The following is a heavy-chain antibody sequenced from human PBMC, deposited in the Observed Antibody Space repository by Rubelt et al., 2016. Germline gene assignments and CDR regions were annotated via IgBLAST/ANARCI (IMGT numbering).Heavy chain of an antibody. CDR1: GGSISSGGYY. Sequence: QVQLQESGPGLVKPSQTLSLTCTVSGGSISSGGYYWSWIRQHPGKGLEWIGYIYYSGSTYYNRSLKSRVTRSGDTSKNQFSLKLSSVTAADTAVYYCARDSGSRIFDYWGQGTLVTVSS. D-gene: IGHD2/OR15-2a*01. J-gene: IGHJ4*02. CDR3: ARDSGSRIFDY. V-gene: IGHV4-31*03. CDR2: IYYSGST.